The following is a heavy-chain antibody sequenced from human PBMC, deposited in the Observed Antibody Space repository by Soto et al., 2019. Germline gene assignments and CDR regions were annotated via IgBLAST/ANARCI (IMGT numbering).Heavy chain of an antibody. J-gene: IGHJ5*02. CDR2: IIPIVGTA. CDR1: GGTFSSYA. V-gene: IGHV1-69*12. CDR3: ARGAREDNWFDP. D-gene: IGHD1-26*01. Sequence: QVQLVQSGAEVKKPGSSVKFSCKASGGTFSSYAISWVRQAPGQGLEWMGGIIPIVGTANYAKKFQGRGTITADDKTSTAYKELSSLRSKDTAVYYCARGAREDNWFDPWGQGNLVTVSS.